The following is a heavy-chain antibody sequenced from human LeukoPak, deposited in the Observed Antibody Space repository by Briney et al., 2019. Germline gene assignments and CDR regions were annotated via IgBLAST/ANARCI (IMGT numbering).Heavy chain of an antibody. J-gene: IGHJ3*02. CDR3: ARDQYYDAFDI. Sequence: PSETLSLTCTVSGGSISSYYWSWIRQPPGKGLEWIGFIYYTGNTNYNPSLKSRVTISVDTSKNQVSLKLRSVTAADTAVYYCARDQYYDAFDIWGQGTVVIVSS. CDR2: IYYTGNT. D-gene: IGHD1-26*01. V-gene: IGHV4-59*01. CDR1: GGSISSYY.